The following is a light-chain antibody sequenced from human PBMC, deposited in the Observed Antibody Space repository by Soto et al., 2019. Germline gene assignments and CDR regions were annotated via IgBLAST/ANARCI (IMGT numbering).Light chain of an antibody. J-gene: IGKJ5*01. CDR2: YIS. V-gene: IGKV3D-15*01. CDR3: QQHNQWPIT. CDR1: QSAGNF. Sequence: EMVMTQSPATLSLSPGETASPACRASQSAGNFLAWYQQKPGQAPRLLIYYISTRATGIPARFSGSGSGTEFTLTINSLQSEDSAVYYCQQHNQWPITFGQGTRLEIK.